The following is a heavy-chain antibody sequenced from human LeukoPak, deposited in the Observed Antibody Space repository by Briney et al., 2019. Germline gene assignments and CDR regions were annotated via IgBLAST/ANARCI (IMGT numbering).Heavy chain of an antibody. Sequence: VAAVKFSCKASGGTFSSYAISWVRQAPGQGLEWMGGIIPIFGTANYAQKLQGRVTMTTDTSTSTAYMELRSLRSDDTAVYYCARAEVGATMGYWGQGTLVTVSS. CDR2: IIPIFGTA. J-gene: IGHJ4*02. V-gene: IGHV1-69*05. CDR3: ARAEVGATMGY. CDR1: GGTFSSYA. D-gene: IGHD1-26*01.